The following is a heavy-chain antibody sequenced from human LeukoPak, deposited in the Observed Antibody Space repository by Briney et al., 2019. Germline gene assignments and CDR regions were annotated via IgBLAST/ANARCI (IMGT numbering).Heavy chain of an antibody. CDR1: GFIFSDYY. V-gene: IGHV3-53*01. CDR2: IYSGGST. D-gene: IGHD4-17*01. Sequence: PGGSLRLSCAASGFIFSDYYMSWVRQAPGKGLEWVSVIYSGGSTYYADSVKGRFTISRDNSKNTLYLQMNSLRAEDTAVYYCARDNGDGPFDYWGQGTLVTVSS. CDR3: ARDNGDGPFDY. J-gene: IGHJ4*02.